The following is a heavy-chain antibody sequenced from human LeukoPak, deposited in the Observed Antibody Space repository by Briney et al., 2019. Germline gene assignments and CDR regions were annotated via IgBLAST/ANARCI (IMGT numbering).Heavy chain of an antibody. V-gene: IGHV3-23*01. CDR1: GFTFGNSA. CDR3: AKDGSWGDYQFYFYIDV. J-gene: IGHJ6*03. Sequence: PGGSPRLSCAVSGFTFGNSAMSWVRQAPGKGLEWISGISASGHYTYTADSLKGRFTISRDNSRNTLYLQMNSLRAEDTALYYCAKDGSWGDYQFYFYIDVWGNGTTVTVSS. CDR2: ISASGHYT. D-gene: IGHD3-16*01.